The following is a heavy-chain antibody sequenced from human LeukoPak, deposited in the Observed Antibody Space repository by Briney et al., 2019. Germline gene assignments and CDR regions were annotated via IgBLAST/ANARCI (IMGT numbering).Heavy chain of an antibody. Sequence: SETLSLTCTVSGDSISSSSYYWTWIRQPPGKGLEWIGYIHYSGNTNDNPSLKSRVTMSVDTSKNQLSLKLNSVTAADTAVYYCARAHSSGWYIFIYWGRGTLVTVSS. CDR3: ARAHSSGWYIFIY. V-gene: IGHV4-61*01. J-gene: IGHJ4*02. D-gene: IGHD6-19*01. CDR2: IHYSGNT. CDR1: GDSISSSSYY.